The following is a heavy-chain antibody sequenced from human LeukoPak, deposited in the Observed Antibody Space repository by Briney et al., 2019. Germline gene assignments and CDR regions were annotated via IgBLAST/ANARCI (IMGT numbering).Heavy chain of an antibody. Sequence: PSETLSLTCSVSGGSIRSSGFFWGWIRQPPGKGLEWMGNIYYSGTTYYNPSLNSRATIFVDTSKNQFSLKLRSVTAADTAIYYCARQLKTQSGLVIYFDYWGQGFLVTVSS. CDR2: IYYSGTT. V-gene: IGHV4-39*01. J-gene: IGHJ4*02. CDR1: GGSIRSSGFF. D-gene: IGHD3/OR15-3a*01. CDR3: ARQLKTQSGLVIYFDY.